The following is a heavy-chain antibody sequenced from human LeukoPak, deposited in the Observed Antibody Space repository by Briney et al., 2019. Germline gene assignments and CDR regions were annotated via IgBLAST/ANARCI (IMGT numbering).Heavy chain of an antibody. CDR3: ALDSSNYYDSSGYYYDYYYMDV. CDR2: ISSSVSTI. Sequence: GGSLRLSCAASGFTFSTYSMNWVRQAPGKGLEWISYISSSVSTIYYADSVKGRFTISRDNAKNSLYLQMNSLRAEDTAVYYCALDSSNYYDSSGYYYDYYYMDVWGKGTTVTVSS. CDR1: GFTFSTYS. V-gene: IGHV3-48*01. D-gene: IGHD3-22*01. J-gene: IGHJ6*03.